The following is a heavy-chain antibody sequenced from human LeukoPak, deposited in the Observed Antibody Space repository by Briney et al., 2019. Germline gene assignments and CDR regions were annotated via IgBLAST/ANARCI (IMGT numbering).Heavy chain of an antibody. J-gene: IGHJ4*02. V-gene: IGHV3-20*04. CDR1: GFTFDDYG. Sequence: GGSLRLSCAASGFTFDDYGMSWVRQAPGKGLEWVSGINWNGGSTGYADSVKGRFTISRDNAKNSLYLQMNRLSAEDTAVYYCARRDSGSYSLPFDHWGQGTLVTVSS. CDR3: ARRDSGSYSLPFDH. D-gene: IGHD1-26*01. CDR2: INWNGGST.